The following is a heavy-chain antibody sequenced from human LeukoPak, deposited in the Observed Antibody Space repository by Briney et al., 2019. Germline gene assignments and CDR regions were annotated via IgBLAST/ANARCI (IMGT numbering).Heavy chain of an antibody. CDR2: LYHSGST. J-gene: IGHJ4*02. CDR1: DYSISSGYY. Sequence: SETLSLTCTVSDYSISSGYYWGWIRQPPGKGLEWIGNLYHSGSTCYNPSLKSRVTISVDTSKNQFSLKLTSVSAADTAVYFCARGAGGWAGYFDYWGQGTLVTVSS. D-gene: IGHD6-19*01. CDR3: ARGAGGWAGYFDY. V-gene: IGHV4-38-2*02.